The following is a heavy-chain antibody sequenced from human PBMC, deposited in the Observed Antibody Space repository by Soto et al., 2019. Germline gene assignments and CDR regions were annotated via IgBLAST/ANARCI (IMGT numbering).Heavy chain of an antibody. D-gene: IGHD3-22*01. J-gene: IGHJ6*02. Sequence: VKVSCKASGGTFSSYAISWVRQAPGQGLEWMGGIIPIFGTANYAQKFQGRVTITADESTSTAYMELSSLRSEDTAVYYCASARSGYYSAHYYYGMDVWGQGTTVTVSS. V-gene: IGHV1-69*13. CDR1: GGTFSSYA. CDR2: IIPIFGTA. CDR3: ASARSGYYSAHYYYGMDV.